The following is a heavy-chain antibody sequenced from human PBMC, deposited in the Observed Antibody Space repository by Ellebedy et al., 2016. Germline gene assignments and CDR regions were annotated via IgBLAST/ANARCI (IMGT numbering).Heavy chain of an antibody. CDR1: GGGSLSDGYY. CDR3: WRAAED. J-gene: IGHJ4*02. CDR2: IYSGGDT. Sequence: SETLSLTCTVSGGGSLSDGYYWGWIRQPPGTGLEWIASIYSGGDTHYNPSLKSRVTISADTSKNYFSLKLTSVTAADTAVYYCWRAAEDWGRGMLVTVSS. V-gene: IGHV4-39*02.